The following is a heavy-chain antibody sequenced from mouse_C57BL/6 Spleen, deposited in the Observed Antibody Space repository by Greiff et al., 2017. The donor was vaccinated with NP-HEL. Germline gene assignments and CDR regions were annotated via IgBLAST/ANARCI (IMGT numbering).Heavy chain of an antibody. CDR2: INPNNGGT. CDR1: GYTFTDYN. D-gene: IGHD2-4*01. Sequence: VQLQQSGPELVKPGASVKMSCKASGYTFTDYNMHWVKQSHGKSLEWIGYINPNNGGTSYNQKFKGKATLTVNKSSSTAYMELRSLTSEDSAVYYCARIYYDYDGEGGGAMDYWGQGTSVTVAS. CDR3: ARIYYDYDGEGGGAMDY. V-gene: IGHV1-22*01. J-gene: IGHJ4*01.